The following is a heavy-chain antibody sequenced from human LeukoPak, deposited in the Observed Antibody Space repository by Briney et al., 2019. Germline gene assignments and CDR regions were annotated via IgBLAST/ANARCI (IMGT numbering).Heavy chain of an antibody. V-gene: IGHV1-24*01. J-gene: IGHJ4*02. CDR1: GYTLTELS. CDR3: ARDYWLGNRGLFYFNY. Sequence: ASVKVSCKVSGYTLTELSMHWVRQAPGKGLEWMGGFDPEDGETIYAQKFQGRVTMTEDTSTDTAYMELSSLRVEDTAVYYCARDYWLGNRGLFYFNYWGQGTQLIVSS. CDR2: FDPEDGET. D-gene: IGHD3-16*01.